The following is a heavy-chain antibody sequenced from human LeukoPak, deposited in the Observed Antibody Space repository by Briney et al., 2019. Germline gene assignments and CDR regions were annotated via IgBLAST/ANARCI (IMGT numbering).Heavy chain of an antibody. Sequence: VKVSCKASGYTFTSYGVTWVRQAPGQGLEWMGWISTYNGNTNYAQKLQGRVTMTTDTSTSTAYMELRSLRSDDTAVYYCARGGYYDILTGNEYFQHWGQGTLVTVSS. D-gene: IGHD3-9*01. V-gene: IGHV1-18*01. CDR2: ISTYNGNT. CDR3: ARGGYYDILTGNEYFQH. J-gene: IGHJ1*01. CDR1: GYTFTSYG.